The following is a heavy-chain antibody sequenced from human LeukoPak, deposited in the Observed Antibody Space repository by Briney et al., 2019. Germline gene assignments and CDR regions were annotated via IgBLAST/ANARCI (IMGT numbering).Heavy chain of an antibody. CDR3: ATMLARTAPFDY. CDR1: GGTFSSYA. D-gene: IGHD2-21*02. V-gene: IGHV1-69*04. CDR2: IIPILGIA. J-gene: IGHJ4*02. Sequence: SVKVSCKASGGTFSSYAISWVRQAPGQGLEWMGRIIPILGIANYAQKFQGRVTITADKSTSTAYMELSSLRSEDTAVYYCATMLARTAPFDYWGQGTLVTVSS.